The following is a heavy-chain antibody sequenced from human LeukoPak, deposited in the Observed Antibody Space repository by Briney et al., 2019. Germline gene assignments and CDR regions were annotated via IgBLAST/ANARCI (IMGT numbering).Heavy chain of an antibody. CDR1: GGSFSGYY. CDR3: ARASAGDDYVWGVILPLDY. CDR2: IYYSGST. V-gene: IGHV4-30-4*08. Sequence: SETLSLTCAVYGGSFSGYYWSWIRQPPGKGLEWIGYIYYSGSTYYNPSLKSRVTISVDTSKNQFSLKLSSVTAADTAVYYRARASAGDDYVWGVILPLDYWGPGTLVTVSS. J-gene: IGHJ4*02. D-gene: IGHD3-16*01.